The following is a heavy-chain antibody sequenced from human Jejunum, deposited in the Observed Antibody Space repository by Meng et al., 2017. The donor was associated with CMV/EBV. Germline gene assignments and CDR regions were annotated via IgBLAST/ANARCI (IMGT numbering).Heavy chain of an antibody. CDR1: GIIFSNYA. CDR3: AKDMTFDP. V-gene: IGHV3-23*04. Sequence: VQLVESGGVLVQPGGSLRLSCAASGIIFSNYAMSWVRQAPGKGLEWVSAISGSGTTTYYADSVKDRFTISRDNSKNTLFLQMNSLRVDDTAIYYCAKDMTFDPWGQGTLVTVSS. CDR2: ISGSGTTT. D-gene: IGHD3-16*01. J-gene: IGHJ5*02.